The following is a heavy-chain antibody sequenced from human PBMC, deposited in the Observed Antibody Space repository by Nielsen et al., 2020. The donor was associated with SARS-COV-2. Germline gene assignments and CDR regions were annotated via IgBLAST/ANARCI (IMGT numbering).Heavy chain of an antibody. Sequence: GESLKISCAASGFTFSSYWMHWVRQAPGKGLVWVSRINSDGSSTSYADSVKGRFTISRDNAKNSLYLQMNSLRAEDTALYYCAKADAFDIWGQGTMVTVSS. V-gene: IGHV3-74*01. J-gene: IGHJ3*02. CDR1: GFTFSSYW. CDR3: AKADAFDI. CDR2: INSDGSST.